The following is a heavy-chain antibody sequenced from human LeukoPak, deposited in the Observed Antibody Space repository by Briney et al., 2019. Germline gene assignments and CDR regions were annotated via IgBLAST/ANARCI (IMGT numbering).Heavy chain of an antibody. CDR3: ARGQYDILTGYHYYYGMDV. D-gene: IGHD3-9*01. V-gene: IGHV1-69*04. CDR1: GGTFSGYA. J-gene: IGHJ6*02. CDR2: IIPILGIA. Sequence: SVKVSCKASGGTFSGYAISWVRQAPGQGLEWMGRIIPILGIANYAQKFQGRVTITADKSTSTAYMELSSLRSEDTAVYYCARGQYDILTGYHYYYGMDVWGQGTTVTVSS.